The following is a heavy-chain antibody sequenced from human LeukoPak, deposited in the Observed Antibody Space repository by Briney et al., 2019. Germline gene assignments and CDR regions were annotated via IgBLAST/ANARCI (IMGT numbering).Heavy chain of an antibody. CDR1: GGSFSGYY. Sequence: SETLSLTCAVYGGSFSGYYWSWIRQPPGKGLEWIGEINHSGSTNYNPSLKSRVTISVDTPKNQFSMKLSSVTAADTAVYYCARGRPSLKTIVVVPAAARRAKYYFDYWGQGTLVTVSS. J-gene: IGHJ4*02. CDR2: INHSGST. V-gene: IGHV4-34*01. D-gene: IGHD2-2*01. CDR3: ARGRPSLKTIVVVPAAARRAKYYFDY.